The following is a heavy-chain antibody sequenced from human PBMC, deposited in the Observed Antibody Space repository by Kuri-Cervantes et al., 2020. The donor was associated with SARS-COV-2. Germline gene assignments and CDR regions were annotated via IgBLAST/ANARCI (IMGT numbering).Heavy chain of an antibody. CDR1: GFTFSSYS. D-gene: IGHD2/OR15-2a*01. Sequence: GEYLKIPWSASGFTFSSYSMNWVRQAPGKGLEWVSSISSSSSYIYYADSVKGRFTISRDNSKNTLYLQMNSLRAEDTAVAYCAKDPGYAYLSRFVSWGQGTLVTVSS. CDR3: AKDPGYAYLSRFVS. V-gene: IGHV3-21*04. J-gene: IGHJ4*02. CDR2: ISSSSSYI.